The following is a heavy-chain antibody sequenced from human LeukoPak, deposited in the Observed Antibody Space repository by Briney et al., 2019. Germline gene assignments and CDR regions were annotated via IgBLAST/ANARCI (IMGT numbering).Heavy chain of an antibody. J-gene: IGHJ5*01. D-gene: IGHD6-19*01. V-gene: IGHV3-48*03. Sequence: GGSLRLSGAASGFTFSSYEMNWVRQAPGKGLEWVSYISSSGSTIYYADSVKGRFTISRDNAKNTLYLQMNSLRAADTAVYYCAREGIAVAGRPDFVWIDTSGHRALVTVSS. CDR1: GFTFSSYE. CDR2: ISSSGSTI. CDR3: AREGIAVAGRPDFVWIDT.